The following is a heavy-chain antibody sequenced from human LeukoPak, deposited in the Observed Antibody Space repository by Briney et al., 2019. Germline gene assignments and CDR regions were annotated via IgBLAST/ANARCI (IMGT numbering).Heavy chain of an antibody. D-gene: IGHD6-13*01. CDR2: IKQDGSEK. Sequence: GGSLRLSCAASEFTFSTYLMTWVRQAPGKGLEWVANIKQDGSEKYYADSVRGRFTISRDNGKKSLYLQMNSLRVEDTAVYYCAGERPSSSWYYFWGQGTLVTVSS. J-gene: IGHJ5*01. CDR3: AGERPSSSWYYF. V-gene: IGHV3-7*01. CDR1: EFTFSTYL.